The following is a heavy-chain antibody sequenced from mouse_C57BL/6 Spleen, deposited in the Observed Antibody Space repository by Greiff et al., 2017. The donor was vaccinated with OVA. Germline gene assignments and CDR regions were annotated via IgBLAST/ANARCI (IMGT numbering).Heavy chain of an antibody. CDR1: GYTFTSYW. CDR3: ARTPTLLRSYFDY. Sequence: QVQLQQPGAELVKPGASVKLSCKASGYTFTSYWMHWVKQRPGQGLEWIGMIHPNSGSTNYNEKFKSKATLTVDKSSSTAYMQLSSLTSEDSSVYYCARTPTLLRSYFDYWGQGTTLTVSS. CDR2: IHPNSGST. J-gene: IGHJ2*01. V-gene: IGHV1-64*01. D-gene: IGHD1-1*01.